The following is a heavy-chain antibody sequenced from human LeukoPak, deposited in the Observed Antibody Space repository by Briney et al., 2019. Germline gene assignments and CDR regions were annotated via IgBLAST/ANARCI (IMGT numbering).Heavy chain of an antibody. CDR3: ARGRGTDAD. CDR1: GVSISSYY. D-gene: IGHD2-15*01. CDR2: IYYSGST. V-gene: IGHV4-59*01. Sequence: SETLSLTCTVSGVSISSYYWSWIRQPPGKGLEWIGYIYYSGSTNYNPSLKSRVTISVDTSKNQFSLKLSSVTAADTAVYYCARGRGTDADWGQGTLVTVSS. J-gene: IGHJ4*02.